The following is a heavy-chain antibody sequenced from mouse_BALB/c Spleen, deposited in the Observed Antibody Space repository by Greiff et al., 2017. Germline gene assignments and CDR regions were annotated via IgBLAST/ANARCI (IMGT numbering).Heavy chain of an antibody. CDR2: IYPANGNT. CDR1: GFNIKDTY. CDR3: ARCVGGYDGYPWFAY. J-gene: IGHJ3*01. V-gene: IGHV14-3*02. D-gene: IGHD2-3*01. Sequence: EVQLQQSGAELVKPGASVKLSCTASGFNIKDTYMHWVKQRPEQGLEWIGRIYPANGNTKYDPKFQGKATITADTSSNTAYLQLSSLTSEDTAVYYCARCVGGYDGYPWFAYWGQGTLVTVSA.